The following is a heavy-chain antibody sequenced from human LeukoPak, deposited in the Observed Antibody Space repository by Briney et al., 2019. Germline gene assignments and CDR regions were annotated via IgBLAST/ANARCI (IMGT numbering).Heavy chain of an antibody. Sequence: SETLSLTCTVSGASMSGQHWSWIRQAPGKGLEWIAWIHYDGRTNYNPSLKSRLSLSVDTSTNQFSLSLNSVTAADTAVYFCARHLNGGTHPLDNWGSGIRVIVSP. CDR3: ARHLNGGTHPLDN. CDR2: IHYDGRT. V-gene: IGHV4-59*08. CDR1: GASMSGQH. J-gene: IGHJ4*02. D-gene: IGHD2-8*01.